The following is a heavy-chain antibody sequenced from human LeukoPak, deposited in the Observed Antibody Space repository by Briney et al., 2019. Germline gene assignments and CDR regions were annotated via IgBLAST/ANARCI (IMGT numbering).Heavy chain of an antibody. CDR2: IIPIFGTA. CDR1: GGTFSSYA. CDR3: ARSRGGTMYYFDY. D-gene: IGHD2-15*01. Sequence: ASVKVSCKASGGTFSSYAISWVRQAPGQGLEWMGRIIPIFGTANYAQKFQGRVTITTDESASTAYMELSSLRSEDTAVYYCARSRGGTMYYFDYWGQGTLVTVSS. V-gene: IGHV1-69*05. J-gene: IGHJ4*02.